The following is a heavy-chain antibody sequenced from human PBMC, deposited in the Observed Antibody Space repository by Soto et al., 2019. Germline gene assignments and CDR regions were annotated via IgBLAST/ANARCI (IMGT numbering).Heavy chain of an antibody. CDR2: INPNTGGT. V-gene: IGHV1-2*02. CDR3: ARDLEWEVPRNYFGY. CDR1: GYTFTGYN. J-gene: IGHJ4*02. D-gene: IGHD3-3*01. Sequence: ASVKVSCKASGYTFTGYNMYWVRQAPGQGLEWMGWINPNTGGTNYAQMFQGRITLTRDTSISTAYMDLTRLRSDDTAVYYCARDLEWEVPRNYFGYWGQGTLVTVSS.